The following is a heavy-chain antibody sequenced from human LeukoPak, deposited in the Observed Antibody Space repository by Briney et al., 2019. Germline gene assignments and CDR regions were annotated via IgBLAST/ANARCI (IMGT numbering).Heavy chain of an antibody. CDR1: GGSLTGYS. J-gene: IGHJ6*03. Sequence: SETLSLTCAVHGGSLTGYSWAWVRQSPGEGLEWIGEINQVERTIYSPSLESRVSISLEASKNQFFLQLTSVAAADTAVYYCTRGRATPSRLFFDYYFMDVWGPGTPVTVSS. D-gene: IGHD2-15*01. CDR3: TRGRATPSRLFFDYYFMDV. CDR2: INQVERT. V-gene: IGHV4-34*01.